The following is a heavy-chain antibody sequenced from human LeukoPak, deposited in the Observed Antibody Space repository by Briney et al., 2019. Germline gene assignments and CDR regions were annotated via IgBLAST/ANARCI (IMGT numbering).Heavy chain of an antibody. CDR1: GGSISSYY. CDR3: ARGGSSGYYYG. CDR2: LYTSGST. D-gene: IGHD3-22*01. V-gene: IGHV4-4*07. Sequence: PSETLSLTCTVSGGSISSYYWSWIRQPAGKGLEWIGRLYTSGSTNYNPSLKSRVTMSVDTSKNQFSLKLATMTAADTAVYYCARGGSSGYYYGWGQGTLVTVSS. J-gene: IGHJ4*02.